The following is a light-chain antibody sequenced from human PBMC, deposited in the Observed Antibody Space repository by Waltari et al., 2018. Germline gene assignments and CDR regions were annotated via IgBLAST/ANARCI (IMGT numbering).Light chain of an antibody. J-gene: IGLJ1*01. CDR1: RSNLGAGNA. CDR3: QSHDSSLSGFV. V-gene: IGLV1-40*01. Sequence: QSVLTQPPSVSGAPGQRVTIPCTGTRSNLGAGNAVNWYQHLPGTAPKLLIYGNSNRPSGVPDRFFGSKSGTSASLAITGLQAEDEADYYCQSHDSSLSGFVFGTGTKVTVL. CDR2: GNS.